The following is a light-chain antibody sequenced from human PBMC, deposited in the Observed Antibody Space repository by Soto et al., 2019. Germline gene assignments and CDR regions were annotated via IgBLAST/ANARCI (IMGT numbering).Light chain of an antibody. V-gene: IGLV2-18*02. CDR1: STDFVSYNR. J-gene: IGLJ1*01. CDR3: SSYTSSSTYV. Sequence: QSVLTQPPSVSGSPGQSVTISCTGTSTDFVSYNRVSWYQQPPGTAPKLIIYEASNRPSGVPGRFSGSKSGKTASLTISGLQAGDEADYYCSSYTSSSTYVFGTGTKVTVL. CDR2: EAS.